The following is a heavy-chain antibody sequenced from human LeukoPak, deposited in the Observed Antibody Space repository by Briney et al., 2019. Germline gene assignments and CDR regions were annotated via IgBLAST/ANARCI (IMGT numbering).Heavy chain of an antibody. V-gene: IGHV3-15*01. Sequence: PGGSLRLSCEASGFTFSNAWMSWVRQAPGKGLEWVGHIRTKTDGGTTDYAAPVKGRFTISRDDSKNTLYLQMNSLKTEDTAVYYCTGWPQDFYYYGMDVWGQGTTVTVSS. CDR2: IRTKTDGGTT. D-gene: IGHD2-15*01. J-gene: IGHJ6*02. CDR1: GFTFSNAW. CDR3: TGWPQDFYYYGMDV.